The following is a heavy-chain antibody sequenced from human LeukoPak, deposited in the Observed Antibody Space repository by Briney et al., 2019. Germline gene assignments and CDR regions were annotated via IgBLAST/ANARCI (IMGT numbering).Heavy chain of an antibody. CDR3: ARDPGGYSSGGELDV. CDR2: ISGSGGST. CDR1: GFTFSSYG. J-gene: IGHJ6*04. V-gene: IGHV3-23*01. Sequence: PGGSLRLSCAASGFTFSSYGMSWVRQAPGKGLEWVSAISGSGGSTYYADSVKGRFTISRDNAKNSVYLQMNSLRVEDMAVYYCARDPGGYSSGGELDVWGKGTTVTVSS. D-gene: IGHD6-19*01.